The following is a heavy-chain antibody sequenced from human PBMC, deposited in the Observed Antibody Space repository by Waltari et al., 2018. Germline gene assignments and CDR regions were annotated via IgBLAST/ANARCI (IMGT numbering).Heavy chain of an antibody. Sequence: QVQLQQWGAGLLKPSETLSLTCAVYGGSFSGYYWSWIRQPPGKGRGWSGVSNHSGSTNYNPSRKSRVTISEGTSKSQFALKLSSVTAAGTDVYYCAREHYDIMTVYQLGDWGQGTLVTVSS. CDR3: AREHYDIMTVYQLGD. V-gene: IGHV4-34*01. CDR1: GGSFSGYY. J-gene: IGHJ4*02. CDR2: SNHSGST. D-gene: IGHD3-9*01.